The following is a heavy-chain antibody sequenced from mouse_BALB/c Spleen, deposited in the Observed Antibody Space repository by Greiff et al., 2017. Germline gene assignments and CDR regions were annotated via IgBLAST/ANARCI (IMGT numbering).Heavy chain of an antibody. Sequence: EVQGVESGGGLVQPGGSLKLSCAASGFDFSSYWMSWVRQAPGKGLEWIGEINPDSSTRNYTPSLKDKFIISRDNAKNTLYLQLSKVRSEDTALYYCARPVGNYLGWFAYWGQGTLVTVSA. J-gene: IGHJ3*01. V-gene: IGHV4-1*02. D-gene: IGHD2-1*01. CDR2: INPDSSTR. CDR1: GFDFSSYW. CDR3: ARPVGNYLGWFAY.